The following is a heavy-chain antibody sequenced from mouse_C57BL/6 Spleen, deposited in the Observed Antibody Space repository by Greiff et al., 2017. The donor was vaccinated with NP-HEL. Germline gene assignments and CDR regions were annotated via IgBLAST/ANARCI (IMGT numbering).Heavy chain of an antibody. Sequence: EVQVVESGGGLVKPGGSLKLSCAASGFTFSSYAMSWVRQTPEKRPEWVAPISDGGSYTYYPDNVKGRFTISRDNAKNNLYLQMSHLKSEDTAMYYCAGESTGTGFAYWGQGTLVTVSA. CDR1: GFTFSSYA. J-gene: IGHJ3*01. CDR2: ISDGGSYT. D-gene: IGHD4-1*01. CDR3: AGESTGTGFAY. V-gene: IGHV5-4*01.